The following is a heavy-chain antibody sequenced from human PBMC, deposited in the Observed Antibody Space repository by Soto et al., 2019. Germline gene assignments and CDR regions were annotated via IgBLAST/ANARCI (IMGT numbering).Heavy chain of an antibody. CDR1: GFTFSSYG. Sequence: GGSLRLSCAASGFTFSSYGMHWVRQAPGKGLEWVAVISYDGSNKYYADSVKGRFTISRDNSKNTLYLQMNSLRAEDTAVYYCAKSKWELSMAGSTPNYYYYGMDVWGQGTTVTVSS. D-gene: IGHD1-26*01. CDR3: AKSKWELSMAGSTPNYYYYGMDV. CDR2: ISYDGSNK. V-gene: IGHV3-30*18. J-gene: IGHJ6*02.